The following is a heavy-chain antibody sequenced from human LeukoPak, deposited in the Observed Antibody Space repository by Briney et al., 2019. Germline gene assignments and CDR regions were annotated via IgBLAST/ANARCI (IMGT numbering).Heavy chain of an antibody. Sequence: GASVKVSCKASGGTFGNYAISWVRQAPGQGLEWMGGIIPIFGTANYAQKFQGRVTITADESTSTAYMELSSLISEDTAVYYCARGHYGNYGGSHYYYYMDVWGKGTTVTISS. D-gene: IGHD4-11*01. CDR3: ARGHYGNYGGSHYYYYMDV. CDR2: IIPIFGTA. V-gene: IGHV1-69*13. J-gene: IGHJ6*03. CDR1: GGTFGNYA.